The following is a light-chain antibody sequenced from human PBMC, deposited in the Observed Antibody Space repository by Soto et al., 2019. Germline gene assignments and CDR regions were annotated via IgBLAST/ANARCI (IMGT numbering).Light chain of an antibody. V-gene: IGLV1-40*01. CDR3: QSYVSSLSGWV. Sequence: QSVLTQPPSVSGAPGQRVTISCTGSSSNIGAGYDVHWYQQLPGTAPKLLIYGNSNRPSGVPDRFSGSKSGTSATLAITGLQXXXXXDYYCQSYVSSLSGWVFGGGTQL. CDR2: GNS. CDR1: SSNIGAGYD. J-gene: IGLJ3*02.